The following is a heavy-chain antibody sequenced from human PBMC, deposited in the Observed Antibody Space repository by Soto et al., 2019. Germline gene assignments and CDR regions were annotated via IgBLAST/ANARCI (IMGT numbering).Heavy chain of an antibody. Sequence: GGSLRLSCAASGFTVSSNYMSWVRQAPGKGLEWVSVIYSGGSTYYADSVKGRFTISRHNSKNTLYLQMNSLRAEDTAVYYCARDFAVNYYGSGSYPAPYYYYYMDVWGKGTTVTVSS. CDR1: GFTVSSNY. V-gene: IGHV3-53*04. CDR2: IYSGGST. J-gene: IGHJ6*03. D-gene: IGHD3-10*01. CDR3: ARDFAVNYYGSGSYPAPYYYYYMDV.